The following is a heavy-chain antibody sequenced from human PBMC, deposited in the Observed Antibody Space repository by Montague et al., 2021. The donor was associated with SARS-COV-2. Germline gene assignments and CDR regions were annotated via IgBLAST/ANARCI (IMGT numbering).Heavy chain of an antibody. V-gene: IGHV3-9*01. Sequence: SLRLSCAASGFPFDDYAMHWVRQAPGKGLEWVSGISWNSGSIGYADSVKGRFTISRDNAKNSLYLQMNSLRAEDTAVYYCAKDMGPYGSGPYGMDVWGQGTTVTVSS. CDR3: AKDMGPYGSGPYGMDV. D-gene: IGHD3-10*01. CDR1: GFPFDDYA. CDR2: ISWNSGSI. J-gene: IGHJ6*02.